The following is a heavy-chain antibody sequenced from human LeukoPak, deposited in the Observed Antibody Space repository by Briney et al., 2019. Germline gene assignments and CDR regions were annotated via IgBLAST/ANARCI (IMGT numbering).Heavy chain of an antibody. D-gene: IGHD4-17*01. V-gene: IGHV3-48*02. CDR3: TRGASVTTYAFDM. J-gene: IGHJ3*02. Sequence: GGSLRLSCAASGFTFTTYTMNWVRQAPGKGLEWVSYISGSSSIVYYADSVKGRFIISRDYAKNSLYLQMNSLRDGDTAVYYCTRGASVTTYAFDMWGQGTMVTVSS. CDR2: ISGSSSIV. CDR1: GFTFTTYT.